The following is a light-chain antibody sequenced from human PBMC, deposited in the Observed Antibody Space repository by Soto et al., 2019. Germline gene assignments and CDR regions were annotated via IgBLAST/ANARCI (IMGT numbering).Light chain of an antibody. CDR1: SSNIGAGFD. CDR2: VNS. Sequence: QSVLTQPPSVSGAPGQRVTISCTGSSSNIGAGFDVHWYQQLPGTAPKLLIYVNSNRPSGVPDRFSGSRSGTSASLAITGLQADDEADYYCQSYDSLSGTLFGGGTKLTVL. J-gene: IGLJ2*01. CDR3: QSYDSLSGTL. V-gene: IGLV1-40*01.